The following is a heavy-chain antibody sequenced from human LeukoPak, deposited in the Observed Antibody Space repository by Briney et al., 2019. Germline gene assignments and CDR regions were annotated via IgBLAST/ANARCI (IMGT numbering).Heavy chain of an antibody. CDR1: GGSVSSGSYY. Sequence: SETLSLTCTVSGGSVSSGSYYWSWIRQPPGKGLEWIGYIYYSGSINYNPSLKSRVTISVDTSKNQFSLKLSSVTAADTAVYYCASSTRQYQLLWIWAFDYWGQGTLVTVSS. D-gene: IGHD2-2*01. V-gene: IGHV4-61*01. CDR2: IYYSGSI. CDR3: ASSTRQYQLLWIWAFDY. J-gene: IGHJ4*02.